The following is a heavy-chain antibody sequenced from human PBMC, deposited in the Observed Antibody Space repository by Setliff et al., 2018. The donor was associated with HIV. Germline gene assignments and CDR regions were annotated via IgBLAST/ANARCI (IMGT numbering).Heavy chain of an antibody. V-gene: IGHV4-59*11. J-gene: IGHJ4*02. CDR2: IHHSGST. D-gene: IGHD2-15*01. CDR3: ARGFCSGGTCFDY. Sequence: ASETLSLTCTVSGGSINNHYWSWIRQPPGKGLEWIGNIHHSGSTNYNPSLKSRVTISVDTSKNQFSLKLNSVTAADTAVYYCARGFCSGGTCFDYWGQGTLVTVSS. CDR1: GGSINNHY.